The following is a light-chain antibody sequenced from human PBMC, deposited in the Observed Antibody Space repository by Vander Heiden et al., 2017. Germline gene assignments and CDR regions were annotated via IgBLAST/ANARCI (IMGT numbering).Light chain of an antibody. V-gene: IGLV5-45*03. CDR1: SGISAGTYR. CDR2: YKSDSDK. J-gene: IGLJ2*01. CDR3: MIWHSSAVV. Sequence: QAVLTQPSSLSASPGASASLTCPLRSGISAGTYRLYWDQQKPGSPPQYLLRYKSDSDKQQGSGVPSRFSGSKDASANAGILLSSGLQAEDEADYYCMIWHSSAVVFGGGTKLTVL.